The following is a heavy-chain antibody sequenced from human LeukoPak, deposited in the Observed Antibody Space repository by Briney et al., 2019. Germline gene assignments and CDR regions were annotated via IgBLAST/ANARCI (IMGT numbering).Heavy chain of an antibody. D-gene: IGHD1-26*01. CDR1: GGSISSSSYY. Sequence: ETLSLTCTVSGGSISSSSYYWGWIRLPPGKGLEWIGSIYYSGSTYYNPSLKSRVTISVDTSKNQFSLKLSSVTAADTAVYYCARIVGASDYWGQGTLVTVSS. V-gene: IGHV4-39*01. J-gene: IGHJ4*02. CDR3: ARIVGASDY. CDR2: IYYSGST.